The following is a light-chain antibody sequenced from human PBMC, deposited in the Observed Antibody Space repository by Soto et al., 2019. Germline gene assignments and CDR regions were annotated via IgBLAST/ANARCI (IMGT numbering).Light chain of an antibody. CDR3: QQYNNWPPWT. J-gene: IGKJ1*01. Sequence: DIVLTQSPGTLSLSPGERATLSCRASQSVRSTSLAWYQQKPGQAPRLLMYGASSRATGIPDKFSGGGSGTDFTLTISRLEPEDFAVYYCQQYNNWPPWTFGQGTKVDI. CDR2: GAS. CDR1: QSVRSTS. V-gene: IGKV3-20*01.